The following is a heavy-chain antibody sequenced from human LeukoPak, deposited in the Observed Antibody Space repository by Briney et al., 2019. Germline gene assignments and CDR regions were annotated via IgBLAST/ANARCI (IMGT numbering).Heavy chain of an antibody. CDR1: GYTFTGYY. CDR3: ARDRAVAGTNRPDY. Sequence: GASVKVSCKASGYTFTGYYMHWVRQAPGQGLEWMGWINPNSGGTNYAQKVQGRVTMTRDTSISTAYMELSRLRSDDTAVYYCARDRAVAGTNRPDYWGQGTLVTVSS. CDR2: INPNSGGT. J-gene: IGHJ4*02. V-gene: IGHV1-2*02. D-gene: IGHD6-19*01.